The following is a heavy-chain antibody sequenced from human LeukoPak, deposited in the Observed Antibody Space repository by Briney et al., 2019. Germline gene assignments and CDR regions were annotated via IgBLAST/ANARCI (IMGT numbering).Heavy chain of an antibody. CDR3: ARGPITIFGVAPA. CDR1: GFTFSSYS. CDR2: ISSSSSYI. D-gene: IGHD3-3*01. J-gene: IGHJ5*02. V-gene: IGHV3-21*01. Sequence: GGSLRLSCAASGFTFSSYSMNWVRQAPGKGLEWVSSISSSSSYIYYADSVKGRFTISRDNAKNSLSLQMNSLRAEDTAVYYCARGPITIFGVAPAWGQGTLVTVSS.